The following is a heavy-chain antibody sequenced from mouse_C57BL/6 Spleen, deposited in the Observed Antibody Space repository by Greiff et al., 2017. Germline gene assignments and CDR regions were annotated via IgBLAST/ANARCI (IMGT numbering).Heavy chain of an antibody. CDR1: GYAFSSSW. CDR3: ASAMITTSTSDY. D-gene: IGHD2-3*01. J-gene: IGHJ2*01. Sequence: QVQLQQSGAELVKPGASVKISCKASGYAFSSSWMNWVKQRPGKGLEWIGGIYPGDGDTNYNEKFKGKATLTADKSSSTAYMQLRSLTSEDSAVXFCASAMITTSTSDYWGQGTTLTVSS. CDR2: IYPGDGDT. V-gene: IGHV1-82*01.